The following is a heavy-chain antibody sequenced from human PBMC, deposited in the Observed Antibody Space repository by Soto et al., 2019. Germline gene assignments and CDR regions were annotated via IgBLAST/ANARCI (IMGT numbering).Heavy chain of an antibody. CDR1: GFTFGDYA. V-gene: IGHV3-49*03. CDR2: IRSKAYGGTT. D-gene: IGHD6-13*01. J-gene: IGHJ4*02. Sequence: GGSLRLSCAASGFTFGDYAMSWFRQAPGKGLEWVGFIRSKAYGGTTEYDASVKGRFTISRDDSKSIAYLQMNSLKTEDTAVYYCTRDVSTAAAVYRENLVAYYFDYWGQGTLVTVSS. CDR3: TRDVSTAAAVYRENLVAYYFDY.